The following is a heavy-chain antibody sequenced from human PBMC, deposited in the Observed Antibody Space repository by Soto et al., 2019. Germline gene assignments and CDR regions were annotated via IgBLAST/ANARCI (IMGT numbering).Heavy chain of an antibody. Sequence: PSETLSLTCTVSGGSISSYYWSWIRQPAGKGLEWIGRIYTSGGTNYNPSLKSRVTMSVDTSKNQFSLKLSSVTAADTAVYYCARDWVGSSSWRTIRFDPWGPGTLVTVSS. J-gene: IGHJ5*02. CDR2: IYTSGGT. V-gene: IGHV4-4*07. CDR3: ARDWVGSSSWRTIRFDP. D-gene: IGHD6-6*01. CDR1: GGSISSYY.